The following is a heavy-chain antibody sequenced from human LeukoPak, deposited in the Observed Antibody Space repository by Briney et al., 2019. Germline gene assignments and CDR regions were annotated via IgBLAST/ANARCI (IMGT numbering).Heavy chain of an antibody. Sequence: GGSLRLSCAASEFIFSNYGMNWVRQAPGKGLEWVSAISGSGGSTYYADSVKGRFTISRDNSKNTLYLQMNSLKAEDTAVYYCANFRRDGYYFDYWGQGTLVTVSS. V-gene: IGHV3-23*01. D-gene: IGHD5-24*01. CDR2: ISGSGGST. CDR3: ANFRRDGYYFDY. CDR1: EFIFSNYG. J-gene: IGHJ4*02.